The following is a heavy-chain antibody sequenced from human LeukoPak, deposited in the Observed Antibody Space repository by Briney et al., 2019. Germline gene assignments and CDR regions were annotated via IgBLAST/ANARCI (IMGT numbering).Heavy chain of an antibody. CDR2: IDQDGSEK. D-gene: IGHD3-22*01. Sequence: GGSLRLSCAASGVIFNQYWMSWVRQVPGRGLEWVANIDQDGSEKHYVDSVKGRFTISRDNARNSLYLQMNSLRAEDTAVYYCARGRFSYDNTGYSSFYYWGQGTLVTVSS. CDR1: GVIFNQYW. V-gene: IGHV3-7*01. J-gene: IGHJ4*02. CDR3: ARGRFSYDNTGYSSFYY.